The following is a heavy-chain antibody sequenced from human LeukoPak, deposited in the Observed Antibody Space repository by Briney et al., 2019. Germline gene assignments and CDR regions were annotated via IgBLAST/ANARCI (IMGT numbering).Heavy chain of an antibody. CDR2: IYSSGSV. J-gene: IGHJ3*02. CDR3: ARSTYYDILTGPYAFDI. D-gene: IGHD3-9*01. CDR1: GFTVSTNY. V-gene: IGHV3-53*01. Sequence: GGSLRLSCAASGFTVSTNYMNWVRQAPGKGLEWVSIIYSSGSVFYADSVKGRFTISRDNSKNTLYLQMHSLRAEDTAVYYCARSTYYDILTGPYAFDIWGQGTMVTVSS.